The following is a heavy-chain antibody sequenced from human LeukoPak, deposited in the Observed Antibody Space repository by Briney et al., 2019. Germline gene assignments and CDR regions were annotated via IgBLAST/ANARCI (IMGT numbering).Heavy chain of an antibody. CDR3: ARALRPQDYYDSSGYYFDFDY. CDR2: ISAYNGNT. CDR1: GYTFTSYG. J-gene: IGHJ4*02. D-gene: IGHD3-22*01. Sequence: ASVKVSCKACGYTFTSYGISWVRQAPGQGLEWMGWISAYNGNTNYAQKLQGRVTMTTDTSTSTAYMELRSLRSDDTAVYYCARALRPQDYYDSSGYYFDFDYWGQGTLVTVSS. V-gene: IGHV1-18*01.